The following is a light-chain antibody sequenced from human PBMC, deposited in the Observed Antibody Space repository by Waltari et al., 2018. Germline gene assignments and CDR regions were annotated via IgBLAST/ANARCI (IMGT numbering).Light chain of an antibody. V-gene: IGLV1-44*01. CDR1: SSNIGRNS. CDR3: AAWDVSLNGLV. Sequence: QSVLTQPPSASGTPGQRVTLSCSGSSSNIGRNSVNWYQHLPGTAPKLLIYSDNPRPSGVPDRFSGSKSGASASLAISGLQSEDEADYYCAAWDVSLNGLVFGGGTKLTVL. J-gene: IGLJ2*01. CDR2: SDN.